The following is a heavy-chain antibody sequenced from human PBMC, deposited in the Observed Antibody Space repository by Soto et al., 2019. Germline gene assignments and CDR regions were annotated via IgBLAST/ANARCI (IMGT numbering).Heavy chain of an antibody. CDR3: VMVDNYVTPTPQDV. CDR2: ISTYTGNT. D-gene: IGHD3-16*01. J-gene: IGHJ6*02. V-gene: IGHV1-18*01. Sequence: QVQLVQSGEEVKKPGASVKVSCKASGYIFVNYGIAWVRQAPGQGLEWMGWISTYTGNTHSATKVQGRLTMTTDTYTSTAYMDLGSLTSDDTAVYYCVMVDNYVTPTPQDVWGQGTTVTVSS. CDR1: GYIFVNYG.